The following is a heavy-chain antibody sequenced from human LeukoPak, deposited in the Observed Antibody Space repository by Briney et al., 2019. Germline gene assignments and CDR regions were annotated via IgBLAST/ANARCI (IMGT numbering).Heavy chain of an antibody. Sequence: GGSLRLSCAASAFTFSRYGMHWVRQAPGKGLEWVAFIRYDGSKKYYADSVKGRFTISRDNSKNTLYLQMNSLRAEDTAVYYCTDSYGYSWGQGTLVTVSS. J-gene: IGHJ4*02. CDR2: IRYDGSKK. D-gene: IGHD5-18*01. CDR3: TDSYGYS. CDR1: AFTFSRYG. V-gene: IGHV3-30*02.